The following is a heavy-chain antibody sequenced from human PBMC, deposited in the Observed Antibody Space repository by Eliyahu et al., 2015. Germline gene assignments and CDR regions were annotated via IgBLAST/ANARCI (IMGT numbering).Heavy chain of an antibody. CDR2: IYPGDSDT. CDR1: GYSFTSYW. Sequence: EVQLVQSGAEVKKPGESLKISCKGSGYSFTSYWIGWVRQMPGKGLEWMGIIYPGDSDTRYSPSFQGQVTISADKSISTAYLQWSSLKASDTAMYYCARAKFRDYSNEGAGYWGQGTLVTVSS. D-gene: IGHD4-11*01. CDR3: ARAKFRDYSNEGAGY. V-gene: IGHV5-51*01. J-gene: IGHJ4*02.